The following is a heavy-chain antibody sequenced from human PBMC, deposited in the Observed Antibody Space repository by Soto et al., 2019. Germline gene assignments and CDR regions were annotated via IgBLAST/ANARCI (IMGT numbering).Heavy chain of an antibody. CDR3: ARISSDWGGDY. D-gene: IGHD7-27*01. J-gene: IGHJ4*02. CDR1: GYTFTSYG. V-gene: IGHV1-69*13. Sequence: SVKVSCKASGYTFTSYGISWVRQAPGQGLEWMGGIIPIFGTANYAQKFQGRVTITADESTSTAYMELSSLRSEDTAVYYCARISSDWGGDYWGQGTLVTVSS. CDR2: IIPIFGTA.